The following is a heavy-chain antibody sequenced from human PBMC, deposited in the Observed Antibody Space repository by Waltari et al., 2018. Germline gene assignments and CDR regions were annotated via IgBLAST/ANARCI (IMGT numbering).Heavy chain of an antibody. J-gene: IGHJ5*02. D-gene: IGHD6-13*01. CDR1: GFTFSSYW. V-gene: IGHV3-74*01. Sequence: EVQLVESGGDLVQPGGSLRLSCAASGFTFSSYWMHWVRQAPGKGLVWVSRINSDGGTTSYADSVKGRFTISRDNAKNTLYLQMNSLRAEDTAVYYGARPGVSSVAHHWGQGTLVTVSS. CDR2: INSDGGTT. CDR3: ARPGVSSVAHH.